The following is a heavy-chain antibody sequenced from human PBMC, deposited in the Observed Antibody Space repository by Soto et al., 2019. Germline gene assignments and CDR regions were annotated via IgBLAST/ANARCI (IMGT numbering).Heavy chain of an antibody. J-gene: IGHJ4*02. D-gene: IGHD6-13*01. CDR3: ARDLAAAGTPLFDF. V-gene: IGHV4-59*01. CDR1: GGSINNYF. CDR2: IYYSGNT. Sequence: SETLSLTCTVSGGSINNYFWSWIRQPPGKGLEWIGYIYYSGNTNYNPSLKSRVTISVDTSEKQFSLKLSSVTAADTAVYYCARDLAAAGTPLFDFWGQGTRVTVAS.